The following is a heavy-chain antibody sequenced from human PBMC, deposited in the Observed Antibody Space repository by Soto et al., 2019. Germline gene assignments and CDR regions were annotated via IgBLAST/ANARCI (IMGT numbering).Heavy chain of an antibody. J-gene: IGHJ5*02. CDR3: ARTYSTGPGWFDP. CDR1: GFTVSSNY. D-gene: IGHD6-25*01. V-gene: IGHV3-53*01. CDR2: IYSGGST. Sequence: VQLVESGGGLIQPGGSLRLSCAASGFTVSSNYMSWVRQAPGKGLEWVSVIYSGGSTYYADSVKGRFTISRDNSKNTLYLQMNSLRAEDTAVYYCARTYSTGPGWFDPWGQGTLVTVSS.